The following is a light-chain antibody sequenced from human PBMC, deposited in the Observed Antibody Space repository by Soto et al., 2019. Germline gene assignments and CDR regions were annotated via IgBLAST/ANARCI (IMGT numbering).Light chain of an antibody. CDR1: SSDVGSYNL. V-gene: IGLV2-23*01. J-gene: IGLJ1*01. Sequence: QSVLTQPASVSGSPGQSITISCTGTSSDVGSYNLVSWYQQHPGKAPKLMIYEGSKRPSGVSNRFSGSKSGNTASLTISGLQAEDEADYCCCSYASSSSYVFGTGTKVTV. CDR3: CSYASSSSYV. CDR2: EGS.